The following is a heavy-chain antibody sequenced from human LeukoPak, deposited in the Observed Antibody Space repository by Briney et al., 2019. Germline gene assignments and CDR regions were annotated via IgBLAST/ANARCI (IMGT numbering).Heavy chain of an antibody. V-gene: IGHV1-18*01. CDR1: GYTFTSYG. Sequence: GASVKVSCKASGYTFTSYGISWVRQAPGQGLEWMGWISAYNGNTNYAQKLQGRVTMTTDTSTSTAYMELRSLRSEDTAVYYCARGVSSGYDSYYFDYWGQGTLVTVSS. J-gene: IGHJ4*02. CDR3: ARGVSSGYDSYYFDY. CDR2: ISAYNGNT. D-gene: IGHD5-12*01.